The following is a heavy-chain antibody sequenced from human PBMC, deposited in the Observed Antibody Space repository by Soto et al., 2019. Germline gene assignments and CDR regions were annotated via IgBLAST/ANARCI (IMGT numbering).Heavy chain of an antibody. CDR1: GYSWTGYW. V-gene: IGHV5-51*01. D-gene: IGHD3-10*01. J-gene: IGHJ6*02. CDR3: ARIWFGELFSFYGMDV. CDR2: IYPGDSDT. Sequence: ESRKISCGGSGYSWTGYWIGWVRRRHGKGLEWMATIYPGDSDTRYSPSFQGHVTISADKSISTAYLQWRSLKVSDTAMYYCARIWFGELFSFYGMDVWGQGT.